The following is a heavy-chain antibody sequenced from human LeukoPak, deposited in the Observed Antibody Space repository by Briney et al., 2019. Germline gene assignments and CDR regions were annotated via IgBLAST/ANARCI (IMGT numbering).Heavy chain of an antibody. V-gene: IGHV4-34*01. CDR3: ARGGMGGNWFDP. Sequence: SETLSLTCAVYGGSFSGHYWSWIRQPPGKGLEWIGEINHSGSTNYNPSLKSRVTISVDTSKNQFSLKLSSVTAADTAVYYCARGGMGGNWFDPWGQGTLVTVSS. CDR2: INHSGST. J-gene: IGHJ5*02. D-gene: IGHD3-16*01. CDR1: GGSFSGHY.